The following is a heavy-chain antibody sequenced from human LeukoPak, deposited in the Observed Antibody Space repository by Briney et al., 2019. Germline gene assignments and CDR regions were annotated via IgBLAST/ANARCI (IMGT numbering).Heavy chain of an antibody. CDR3: ARGLGSGDYVANAFDF. CDR1: GFTFSSYG. V-gene: IGHV3-21*01. Sequence: GRSLRLSCAASGFTFSSYGMHWVRQAPGKGLEWVSSISGSGSYIHYADSMKGRFTISRDNAKKSVYLHMSRLRAEDTAVYYCARGLGSGDYVANAFDFWGRGTTVSVS. CDR2: ISGSGSYI. J-gene: IGHJ3*01. D-gene: IGHD4-17*01.